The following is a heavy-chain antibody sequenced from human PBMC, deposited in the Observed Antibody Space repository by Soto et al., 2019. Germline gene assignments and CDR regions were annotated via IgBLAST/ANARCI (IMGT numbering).Heavy chain of an antibody. V-gene: IGHV1-46*01. CDR3: ARDDSGFSGSHYIDYFNY. Sequence: APVKVSCKASGYTLTNHYVHWVRQAPGQGLEWMGIINPASGSPSYAQKFQGRVTMTRDTSTSTVYMELSSLRSEDTAVYHCARDDSGFSGSHYIDYFNYWGQGALVTVSS. J-gene: IGHJ4*02. D-gene: IGHD1-26*01. CDR1: GYTLTNHY. CDR2: INPASGSP.